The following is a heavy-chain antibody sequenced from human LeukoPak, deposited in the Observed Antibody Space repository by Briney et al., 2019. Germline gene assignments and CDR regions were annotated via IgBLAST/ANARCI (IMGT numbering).Heavy chain of an antibody. CDR1: VYTFSHYD. J-gene: IGHJ4*02. D-gene: IGHD3-16*01. CDR3: DRSAYSYAFKEY. Sequence: SVKVSCKPSVYTFSHYDMNWVRQAPGQELKCMGCMNLDSGNTGYAKKFHGRVCMAADTSTSTAYLDLSSLKSEDTAVYYCDRSAYSYAFKEYWGQGTLVTVSS. CDR2: MNLDSGNT. V-gene: IGHV1-8*01.